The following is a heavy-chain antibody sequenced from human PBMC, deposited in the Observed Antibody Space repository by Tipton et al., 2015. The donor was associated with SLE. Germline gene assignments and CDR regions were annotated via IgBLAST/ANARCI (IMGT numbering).Heavy chain of an antibody. CDR2: IYYTGST. CDR1: GGSISSYF. Sequence: TLSLTCTVSGGSISSYFWSWIRQSPGKGLEWIGYIYYTGSTNYNPSLKGRVTISVDTSKNQFSLKLSSVTAADTAVYYCARGVGATAYWGQGTLVTVSS. CDR3: ARGVGATAY. V-gene: IGHV4-59*12. J-gene: IGHJ4*02. D-gene: IGHD1-26*01.